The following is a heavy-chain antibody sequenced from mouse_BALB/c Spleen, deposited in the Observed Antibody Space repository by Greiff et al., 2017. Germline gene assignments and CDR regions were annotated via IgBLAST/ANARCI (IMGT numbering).Heavy chain of an antibody. V-gene: IGHV5-17*02. J-gene: IGHJ4*01. D-gene: IGHD2-12*01. CDR1: GFSFSSFG. Sequence: DVMLVESGGGLVQPGGSRKLSCAASGFSFSSFGMHWVRQDPEKGLEWVAYISSGSSTIYYADTVKGRFTISRDNPKNTLFLQMTSLRSEDTAMYYCARDYRGYAMDYWGQGTSVTVSS. CDR3: ARDYRGYAMDY. CDR2: ISSGSSTI.